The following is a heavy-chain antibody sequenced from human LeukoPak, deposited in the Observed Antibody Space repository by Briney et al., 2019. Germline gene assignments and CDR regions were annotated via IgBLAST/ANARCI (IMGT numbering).Heavy chain of an antibody. V-gene: IGHV3-74*01. Sequence: GGSLRLSCAASGLTFNTYWMHWVRQAPGKGLVWVSRINTDGSSTSYADSVKGRFTISRDNAKNTLYLQMNSLRAEDAAVYYCASDTAALEFWGQGTLVTVSS. CDR2: INTDGSST. D-gene: IGHD6-13*01. CDR3: ASDTAALEF. J-gene: IGHJ4*02. CDR1: GLTFNTYW.